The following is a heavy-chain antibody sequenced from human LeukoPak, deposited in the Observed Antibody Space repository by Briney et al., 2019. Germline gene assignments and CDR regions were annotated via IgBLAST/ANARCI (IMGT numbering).Heavy chain of an antibody. J-gene: IGHJ4*02. CDR3: ARDLVGATNY. V-gene: IGHV3-23*01. D-gene: IGHD1-26*01. Sequence: GGSLRLSCAASRFTFSSYAMSWVRQAPGKGLEWVSAISGSGGSTYYADSVKGRFTISRDNSKNTLYLQMNSLRAEDTAVYYCARDLVGATNYWGQGTLVTVSS. CDR2: ISGSGGST. CDR1: RFTFSSYA.